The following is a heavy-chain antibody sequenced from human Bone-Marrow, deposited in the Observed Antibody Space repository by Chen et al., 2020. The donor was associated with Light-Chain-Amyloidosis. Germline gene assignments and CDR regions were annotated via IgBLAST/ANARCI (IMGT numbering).Heavy chain of an antibody. D-gene: IGHD6-6*01. J-gene: IGHJ3*02. CDR1: GFSLRSYW. CDR3: AKDPLHSSSGAFDI. Sequence: EAQLVESGGGLVQPGGSLRLSCAASGFSLRSYWMHWVRQVPGKGLVWVSGISWNSGSIGYADSVKGRFTISRDNAKNSLYLQMNSLRAEDMALYYCAKDPLHSSSGAFDIWGQGTMVTVSS. CDR2: ISWNSGSI. V-gene: IGHV3-9*02.